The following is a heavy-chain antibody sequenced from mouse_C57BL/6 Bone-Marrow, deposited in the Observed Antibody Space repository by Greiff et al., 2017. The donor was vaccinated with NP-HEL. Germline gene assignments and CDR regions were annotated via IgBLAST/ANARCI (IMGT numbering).Heavy chain of an antibody. J-gene: IGHJ2*01. CDR2: INSDGGST. Sequence: EVKVVESGGGLVQPGESLKLSCESNEYEFPSHDMSWVRKTPEKRLELVAAINSDGGSTYYPDTMERRFIISRDNTKKTLYLQMSSLRSEDTALYYCARRENYSNFLDYWGQGTTLTVSS. V-gene: IGHV5-2*01. CDR1: EYEFPSHD. D-gene: IGHD2-5*01. CDR3: ARRENYSNFLDY.